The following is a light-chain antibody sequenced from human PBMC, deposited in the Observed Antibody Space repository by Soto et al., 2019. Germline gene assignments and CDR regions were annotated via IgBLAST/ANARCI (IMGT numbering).Light chain of an antibody. Sequence: QSVLTQPPSVSAAKGQKVTISCSGSSSNIGNNYVSWYQQFPGTAPKLLIYDNNKRPSGIPDRFSGSKSGTSATLDITGLQTGDEADYYCGTWDSSLSAVVFGGVTQLTVL. V-gene: IGLV1-51*01. CDR1: SSNIGNNY. CDR2: DNN. CDR3: GTWDSSLSAVV. J-gene: IGLJ2*01.